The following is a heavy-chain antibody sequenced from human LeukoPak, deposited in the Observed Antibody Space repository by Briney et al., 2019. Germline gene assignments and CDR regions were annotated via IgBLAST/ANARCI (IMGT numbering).Heavy chain of an antibody. J-gene: IGHJ6*02. CDR1: GGSISSSTYY. Sequence: SETLSLTCTVSGGSISSSTYYWGWIRQPPGKGLEWIGSISYSGSTYYNPSLESRVTISVDTSKNYISLKLSSVTAADTALYFCSYGMDTWGQGTTVTVSS. CDR3: SYGMDT. V-gene: IGHV4-39*02. CDR2: ISYSGST.